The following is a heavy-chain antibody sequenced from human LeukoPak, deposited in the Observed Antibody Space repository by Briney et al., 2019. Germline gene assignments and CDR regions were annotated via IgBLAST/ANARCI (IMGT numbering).Heavy chain of an antibody. CDR2: ISTNGDKT. J-gene: IGHJ4*02. CDR1: GFTFSNSA. Sequence: GGSLRLSCAASGFTFSNSAMYWVRQAPGKGLEFVSVISTNGDKTYYADSVKGRFTISRDNSKNTLYLQMGSLRADDMAVYYCARGVAISSSGWYDTFDYWGQGALVTVSS. D-gene: IGHD6-19*01. V-gene: IGHV3-64*02. CDR3: ARGVAISSSGWYDTFDY.